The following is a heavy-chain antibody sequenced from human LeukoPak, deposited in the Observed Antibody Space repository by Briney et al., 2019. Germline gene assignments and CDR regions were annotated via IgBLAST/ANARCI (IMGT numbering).Heavy chain of an antibody. J-gene: IGHJ4*02. V-gene: IGHV3-33*01. CDR2: IWYDGSNK. CDR1: GFTFSSYG. D-gene: IGHD1-26*01. CDR3: ARDLQRSGSYYPEYYFDY. Sequence: GGSLRLSCAASGFTFSSYGMHWVRQAPGKGLEWVAVIWYDGSNKYHADSVKGRFTISRDNSKNTLYLQMNSLRAEDTAVYYCARDLQRSGSYYPEYYFDYWGQGTLVTVSS.